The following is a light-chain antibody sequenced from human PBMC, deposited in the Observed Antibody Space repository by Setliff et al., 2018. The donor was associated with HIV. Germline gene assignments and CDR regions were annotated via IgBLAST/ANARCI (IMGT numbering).Light chain of an antibody. J-gene: IGLJ2*01. CDR2: DVT. Sequence: QSALAQPASVSGSPGQSITISRTGTNRDIGDYNYVSWYQQHPGKAPKLIIYDVTNRPSGVSNRFSGSKSGNTASLTISGLRAEDEAHYYCSSYTGTNTDVVVGGGTK. CDR3: SSYTGTNTDVV. V-gene: IGLV2-14*03. CDR1: NRDIGDYNY.